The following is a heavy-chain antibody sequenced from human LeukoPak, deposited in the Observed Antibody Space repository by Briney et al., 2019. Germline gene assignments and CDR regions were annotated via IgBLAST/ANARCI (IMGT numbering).Heavy chain of an antibody. CDR3: AREMGTVSRAFSFDY. D-gene: IGHD5-24*01. Sequence: GGSLRLSCAASGFIVSSNQMRWVRQAPGKGLEWVSLIYAGGSTYYADSVKGRFTISRDNSKNTLYLQMNSLRVEDTAVYYCAREMGTVSRAFSFDYWGQGTLVTVSS. V-gene: IGHV3-53*01. CDR1: GFIVSSNQ. J-gene: IGHJ4*02. CDR2: IYAGGST.